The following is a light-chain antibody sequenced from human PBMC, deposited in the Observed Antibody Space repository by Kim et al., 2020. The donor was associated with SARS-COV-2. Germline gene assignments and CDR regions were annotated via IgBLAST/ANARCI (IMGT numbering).Light chain of an antibody. CDR1: QGITNH. Sequence: DTQMTQSPSSLSASVGDRVTITCRASQGITNHLAWYQQKAGEVPKLLIYGASTLQSGVPSRFSGSGSGTEYSLSITSLQPEDVATYYCQNYNKIPEISFGGGTKVDIK. J-gene: IGKJ4*01. V-gene: IGKV1-27*01. CDR2: GAS. CDR3: QNYNKIPEIS.